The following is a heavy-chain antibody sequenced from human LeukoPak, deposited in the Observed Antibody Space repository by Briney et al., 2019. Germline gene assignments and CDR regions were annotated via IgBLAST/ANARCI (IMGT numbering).Heavy chain of an antibody. CDR3: AREYCSSTSCYLGAFDI. CDR2: INPNSGGT. V-gene: IGHV1-2*02. D-gene: IGHD2-2*01. J-gene: IGHJ3*02. Sequence: GASVKVSCKASGYTFTGYYMHWVRQAPGQGLEWMGWINPNSGGTNYAQKFQGRVTMTRDTSISTAYMELSRLRSDDTAVCYCAREYCSSTSCYLGAFDIWGQGTMVTVSS. CDR1: GYTFTGYY.